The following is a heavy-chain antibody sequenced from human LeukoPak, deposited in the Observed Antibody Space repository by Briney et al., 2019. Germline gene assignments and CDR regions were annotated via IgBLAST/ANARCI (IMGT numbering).Heavy chain of an antibody. CDR2: IYSGGST. D-gene: IGHD6-19*01. CDR1: GFTFSSYG. J-gene: IGHJ4*02. CDR3: ATQIAVAGTFDY. V-gene: IGHV3-66*01. Sequence: GGSLRLSCAASGFTFSSYGMHWVRQAPGKGLEWVSVIYSGGSTYYADSVKGRFTISRDNSKNTLYLQMNSLRAEDTAVYYCATQIAVAGTFDYWGQGTLVTVSS.